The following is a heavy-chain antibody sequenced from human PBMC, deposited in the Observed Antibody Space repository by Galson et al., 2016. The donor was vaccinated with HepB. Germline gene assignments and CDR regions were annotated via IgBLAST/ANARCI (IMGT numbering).Heavy chain of an antibody. D-gene: IGHD6-6*01. CDR2: MNPNSGNT. CDR3: ARVEYASSTGANRFDS. CDR1: GYTFTSYD. Sequence: SVKVSCKASGYTFTSYDIHWVRQATGQGLEWMGWMNPNSGNTGSAQKFQGRVTLTRSTSKSTAYMELSSLRSEDMAMYYCARVEYASSTGANRFDSWGQGTLVTVSS. V-gene: IGHV1-8*02. J-gene: IGHJ4*02.